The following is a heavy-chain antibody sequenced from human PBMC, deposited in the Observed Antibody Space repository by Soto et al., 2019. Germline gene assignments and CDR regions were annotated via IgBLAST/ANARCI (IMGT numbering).Heavy chain of an antibody. CDR3: ARIAASGRGWDV. V-gene: IGHV3-7*01. Sequence: EVQLVESGGGLVQPGGSLRLSCVDSGFTFSSYWMSWVRQAPVKGLEGVGNIKQDGSEENYVDSVKGRFTISRDNAKNSMYPQMNSLRAEDTAVYYCARIAASGRGWDVWGQGSTVVVSS. J-gene: IGHJ6*02. CDR2: IKQDGSEE. D-gene: IGHD6-13*01. CDR1: GFTFSSYW.